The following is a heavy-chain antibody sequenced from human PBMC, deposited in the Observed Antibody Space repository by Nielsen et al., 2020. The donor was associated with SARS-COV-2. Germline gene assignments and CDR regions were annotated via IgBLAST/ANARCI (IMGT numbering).Heavy chain of an antibody. D-gene: IGHD2-2*01. Sequence: GGSLRLSCAASGFTFSDFGLHWVRQAPGKGLEWVAVIWNDGTTTYFGDSVQGRFTISRDNSQNTVFLQMSSLRAEDTALYYCARGGCSSNSCFIDYWGQGALVTVSS. CDR3: ARGGCSSNSCFIDY. CDR1: GFTFSDFG. CDR2: IWNDGTTT. J-gene: IGHJ4*02. V-gene: IGHV3-33*01.